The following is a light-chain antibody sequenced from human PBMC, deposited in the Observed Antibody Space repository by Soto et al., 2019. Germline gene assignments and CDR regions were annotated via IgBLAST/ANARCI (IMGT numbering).Light chain of an antibody. V-gene: IGKV3D-20*02. CDR2: GAS. CDR3: QQRKHWPPIT. Sequence: EIVLTQSPGTLSLSPGERATLSCSANQYINIIYLAWYQQKPGQAPRLLIYGASSRATGIPDRFSGSGYGTDFTLTISRLEPEDSAVYYCQQRKHWPPITFGQGTRMEN. J-gene: IGKJ5*01. CDR1: QYINIIY.